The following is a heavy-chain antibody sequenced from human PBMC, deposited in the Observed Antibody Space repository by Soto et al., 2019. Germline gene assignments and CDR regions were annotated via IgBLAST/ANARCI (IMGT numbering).Heavy chain of an antibody. V-gene: IGHV3-11*01. J-gene: IGHJ6*02. CDR3: ARLMGYCSGGSCYSVFGMDV. D-gene: IGHD2-15*01. CDR1: GFTFSDYY. CDR2: ISSSGSTI. Sequence: GGSLRLSCAASGFTFSDYYMSWIRQAPGKGLEWVSYISSSGSTIYYADSVKGRFTISRDNAKNSLYLQMNSLRAEDTAVYYCARLMGYCSGGSCYSVFGMDVWGQGTTVTVSS.